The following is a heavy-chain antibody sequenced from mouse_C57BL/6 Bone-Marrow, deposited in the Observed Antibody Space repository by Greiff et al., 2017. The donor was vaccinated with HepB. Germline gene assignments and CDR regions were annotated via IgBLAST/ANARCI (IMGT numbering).Heavy chain of an antibody. V-gene: IGHV2-2*01. CDR2: IWSGGST. CDR1: GFSLTSYG. CDR3: ARRGAFYYDYDDGAWFAY. Sequence: QVQLQQSGPGLVQPSQSLSITCTVSGFSLTSYGVHWVRQSPGKGLEWLGVIWSGGSTDYNAAFISRLSISKDNSKSQVFFKMNSLQADDTAIYYCARRGAFYYDYDDGAWFAYWGQGTLVTVSA. J-gene: IGHJ3*01. D-gene: IGHD2-4*01.